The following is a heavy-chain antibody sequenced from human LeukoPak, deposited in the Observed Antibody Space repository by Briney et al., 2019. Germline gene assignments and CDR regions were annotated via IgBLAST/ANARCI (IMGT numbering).Heavy chain of an antibody. V-gene: IGHV3-23*01. CDR1: GFTFSSFG. D-gene: IGHD1-26*01. Sequence: GGSLRLSCAASGFTFSSFGLSWVRQAPGKGLEWVSAISGSAGSTYYADSVKGRFTISRDNSRNTLYLQMNSLRAEDTAVYYCAKDSPSGSYFVYWGQGTLVTVSS. CDR2: ISGSAGST. CDR3: AKDSPSGSYFVY. J-gene: IGHJ4*02.